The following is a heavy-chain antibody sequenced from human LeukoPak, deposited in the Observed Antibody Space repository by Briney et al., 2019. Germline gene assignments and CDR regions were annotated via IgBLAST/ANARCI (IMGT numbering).Heavy chain of an antibody. CDR3: ARGLVVVTAPRLD. V-gene: IGHV1-2*02. Sequence: GASVKVSCKASGYTFTGFHMHWVRQAPGQGLEWVGWINPDSGGTNYAQKFQGRVTMTRDTSISTACMELSRLSSDDTAVYYCARGLVVVTAPRLDWGQGTLVIVSS. D-gene: IGHD2-21*02. J-gene: IGHJ4*02. CDR1: GYTFTGFH. CDR2: INPDSGGT.